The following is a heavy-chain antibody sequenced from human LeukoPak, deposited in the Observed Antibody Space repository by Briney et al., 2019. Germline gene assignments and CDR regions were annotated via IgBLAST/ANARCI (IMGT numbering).Heavy chain of an antibody. V-gene: IGHV4-61*02. CDR1: GGSISSGSYY. J-gene: IGHJ4*02. CDR2: IYTSGST. Sequence: SETLSLTCTVSGGSISSGSYYWSWIRQPAGKGLEWIGRIYTSGSTNYNPSLKSRVTISVDTSKNQFSLKLSSVTAADTAVYYCARDVSGWHFDYWGQGTLVTVSS. D-gene: IGHD6-19*01. CDR3: ARDVSGWHFDY.